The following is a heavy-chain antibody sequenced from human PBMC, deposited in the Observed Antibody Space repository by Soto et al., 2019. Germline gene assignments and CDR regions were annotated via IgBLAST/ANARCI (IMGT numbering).Heavy chain of an antibody. CDR2: ISSSSSYI. V-gene: IGHV3-21*01. CDR3: ACLGGDHAPPKEDYYYYYGMEV. J-gene: IGHJ6*02. CDR1: GFTFSSYS. Sequence: EVQLVESGGGLVKPGGSLRLSCAASGFTFSSYSMNWVSQAPGKGLEWVSSISSSSSYIYYADSVKGRFTISRDKAKISLYLQMNSLSAEDTAVYYCACLGGDHAPPKEDYYYYYGMEVWGQGTTVTVSS. D-gene: IGHD4-17*01.